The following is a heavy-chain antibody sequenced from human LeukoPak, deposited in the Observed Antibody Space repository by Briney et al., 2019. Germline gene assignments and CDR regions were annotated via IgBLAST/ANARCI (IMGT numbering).Heavy chain of an antibody. Sequence: ASVRVSCKASGDILTTHPISWVRQAPGQGPEWMGRITPIFNKADYTPNFQGRVSFTVDRSTSTAYMEVHSLRSEDTAMYYCAREYPQGVVRGMSSAFDIWGQGTMVTVTS. J-gene: IGHJ3*02. CDR3: AREYPQGVVRGMSSAFDI. CDR2: ITPIFNKA. D-gene: IGHD3-10*02. V-gene: IGHV1-69*04. CDR1: GDILTTHP.